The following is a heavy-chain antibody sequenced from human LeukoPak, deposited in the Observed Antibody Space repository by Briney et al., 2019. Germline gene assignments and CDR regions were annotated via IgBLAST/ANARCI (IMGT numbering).Heavy chain of an antibody. V-gene: IGHV3-30*04. Sequence: GRSLRLSCAASGFTFSSYAMHWVRQAPGKGLEWVAVISYDGSNKYYADSVKGRFTISRDNSKNTLYLQMNSLRAEDTAVYYCAGSDDVLYYYDSSGYHLGAFDIWGQGTMVTVSS. D-gene: IGHD3-22*01. J-gene: IGHJ3*02. CDR2: ISYDGSNK. CDR3: AGSDDVLYYYDSSGYHLGAFDI. CDR1: GFTFSSYA.